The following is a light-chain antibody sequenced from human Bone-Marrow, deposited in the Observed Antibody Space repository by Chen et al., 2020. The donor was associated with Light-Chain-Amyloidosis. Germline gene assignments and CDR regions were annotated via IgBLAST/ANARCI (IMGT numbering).Light chain of an antibody. Sequence: DIQMTQSPSSLSASVGDRVTITCRAIQSISSYLNWYQQKPGKAPKLLIYAASRLQSGVPSRFSGWVSGTDFTLIISSLQPEDCATYYCQQSYSTPRTFGQGTKVEIK. V-gene: IGKV1-39*01. CDR1: QSISSY. CDR3: QQSYSTPRT. J-gene: IGKJ1*01. CDR2: AAS.